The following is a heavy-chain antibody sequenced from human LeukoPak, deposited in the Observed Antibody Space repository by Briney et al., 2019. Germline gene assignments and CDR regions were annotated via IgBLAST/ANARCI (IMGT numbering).Heavy chain of an antibody. D-gene: IGHD5-24*01. J-gene: IGHJ4*02. V-gene: IGHV4-31*03. CDR1: GGSISSGGYY. Sequence: SETLSLTCTVSGGSISSGGYYWNWIRQHPGKGLEWIGYIYYSGSTYYNPSLKSRVTISVDTSKNQFSLKLSSVTAADTAVYYCARRDGYNYGYWGQGTLVTVSS. CDR3: ARRDGYNYGY. CDR2: IYYSGST.